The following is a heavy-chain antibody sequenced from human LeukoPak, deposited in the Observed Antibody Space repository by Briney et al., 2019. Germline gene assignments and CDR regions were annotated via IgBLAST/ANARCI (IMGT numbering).Heavy chain of an antibody. CDR2: IYYSGST. Sequence: SETLSLTCTVSGGSISSSSYYWGWIRQPPGKGLEWSGSIYYSGSTYYNPSLKSRVTISVDTSKNQFSLKPSSVTAADTAVYYCARHSDDYVWGSYRYYFDYWGQGTLVTVSS. CDR3: ARHSDDYVWGSYRYYFDY. D-gene: IGHD3-16*02. CDR1: GGSISSSSYY. J-gene: IGHJ4*02. V-gene: IGHV4-39*01.